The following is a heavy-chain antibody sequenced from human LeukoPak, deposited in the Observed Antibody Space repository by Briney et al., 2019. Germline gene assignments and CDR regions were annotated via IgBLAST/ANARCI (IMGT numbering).Heavy chain of an antibody. D-gene: IGHD6-13*01. CDR3: ARDLTAAAGLGYYYYGMDV. CDR2: INPNSGGT. J-gene: IGHJ6*02. CDR1: GYTFTGYY. V-gene: IGHV1-2*02. Sequence: ASVKASCKASGYTFTGYYMHWVRQAPGQGLEWMGWINPNSGGTNYAQKFQGRVTMTRDTSISTAYMELSRLRSDDTAVYYCARDLTAAAGLGYYYYGMDVWGQGTTVTVSS.